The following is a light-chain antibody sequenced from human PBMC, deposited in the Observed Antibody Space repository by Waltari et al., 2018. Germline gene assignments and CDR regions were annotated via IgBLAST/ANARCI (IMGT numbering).Light chain of an antibody. CDR3: QQAYTYPYN. Sequence: IQMTQSPSSLSASVGDTVTITCQASQAIGNHLNWYQQQPGKAPKLLIYRTSTLQSGIPSRFRGTGSGTDFTLIISRLQPEDFATYYCQQAYTYPYNFGQGTQVGIE. J-gene: IGKJ2*01. V-gene: IGKV1-6*02. CDR2: RTS. CDR1: QAIGNH.